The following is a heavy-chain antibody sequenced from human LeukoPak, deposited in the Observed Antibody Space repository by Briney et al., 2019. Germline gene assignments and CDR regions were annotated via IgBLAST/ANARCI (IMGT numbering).Heavy chain of an antibody. CDR3: ASISVGGSYYRSDY. CDR2: IIPIFGTA. V-gene: IGHV1-69*13. Sequence: ASVKVSCKASGGTFSSYAISWVRQAPGQGLEWMGGIIPIFGTANYAQKFQGRVTITADESTSTAYMELSSLRSEDTAVYYCASISVGGSYYRSDYWGQGTLVTVSS. J-gene: IGHJ4*02. D-gene: IGHD1-26*01. CDR1: GGTFSSYA.